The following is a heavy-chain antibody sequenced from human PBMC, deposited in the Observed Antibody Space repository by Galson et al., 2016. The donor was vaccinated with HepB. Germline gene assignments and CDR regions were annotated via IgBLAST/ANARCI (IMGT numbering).Heavy chain of an antibody. D-gene: IGHD1-26*01. Sequence: SVKVSCKASGYTFTSYAISWVRQAPGQGLEWMGWISAYNSNTNYAQKVQGRVTLTTDTSASTAYMELTSLRSDDTAVYYCATSLRGGYGSYWGQGTLVTVSS. CDR1: GYTFTSYA. J-gene: IGHJ4*02. V-gene: IGHV1-18*01. CDR3: ATSLRGGYGSY. CDR2: ISAYNSNT.